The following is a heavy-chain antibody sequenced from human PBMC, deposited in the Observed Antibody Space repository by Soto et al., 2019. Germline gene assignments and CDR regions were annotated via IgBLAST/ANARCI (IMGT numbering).Heavy chain of an antibody. Sequence: GESLKISSKGSGYNFISYWIGWVRQVPGQGLEWMGWISAYNGNTNYAQKLQGRVTMTTDTSTSTAYMELRSLRSDDTAVYYCARWNIVVVPAVQAGYFDYWGQGTLVTVSS. CDR3: ARWNIVVVPAVQAGYFDY. D-gene: IGHD2-2*01. CDR1: GYNFISYW. J-gene: IGHJ4*02. V-gene: IGHV1-18*04. CDR2: ISAYNGNT.